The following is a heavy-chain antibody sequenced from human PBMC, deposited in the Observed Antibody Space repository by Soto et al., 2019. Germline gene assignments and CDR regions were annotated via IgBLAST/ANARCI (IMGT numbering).Heavy chain of an antibody. D-gene: IGHD3-16*01. Sequence: SETLSLTCTVSGDSMTSPPYYWCWLRQRPGKELVWIVSVYYSGASYYTPYLRVSITVSTATSKYSFSLRLASVAASAAAVYYCARHDDWFDPWGQGILVTVSS. J-gene: IGHJ5*02. V-gene: IGHV4-39*02. CDR3: ARHDDWFDP. CDR1: GDSMTSPPYY. CDR2: VYYSGAS.